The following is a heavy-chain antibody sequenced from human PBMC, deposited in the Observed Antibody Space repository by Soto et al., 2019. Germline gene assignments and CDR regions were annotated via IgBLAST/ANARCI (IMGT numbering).Heavy chain of an antibody. Sequence: QVQLQQWGAGLLKPSETLSLTCAVNGGSFSGYSLTWIRQAPGKGLDWIGEINYTGTTNYSPSLKSRVTLSVDTSKNQFSLELRSVSAADTAVYYCAREGGSGWYYYDYRGHGTLVTVSS. J-gene: IGHJ4*01. CDR1: GGSFSGYS. D-gene: IGHD6-19*01. V-gene: IGHV4-34*02. CDR3: AREGGSGWYYYDY. CDR2: INYTGTT.